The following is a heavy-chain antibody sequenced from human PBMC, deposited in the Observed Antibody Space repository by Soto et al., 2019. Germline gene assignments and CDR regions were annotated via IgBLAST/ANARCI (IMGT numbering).Heavy chain of an antibody. CDR3: ARDTYYYGSGSLEGMDV. D-gene: IGHD3-10*01. CDR1: GGSISSGGYY. J-gene: IGHJ6*02. CDR2: IYYSGST. Sequence: QVQLQESGPGLVKPSQTLSLTCTVSGGSISSGGYYWSWIRQHPGKGLEWIGYIYYSGSTYYNPSLKSRVTISVDTSKNQCSLKLSSVTAADTAVYYCARDTYYYGSGSLEGMDVWGQGTTVTVSS. V-gene: IGHV4-31*03.